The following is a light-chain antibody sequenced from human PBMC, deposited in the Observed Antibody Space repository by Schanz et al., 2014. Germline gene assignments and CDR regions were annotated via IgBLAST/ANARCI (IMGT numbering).Light chain of an antibody. J-gene: IGKJ2*01. CDR2: GAS. CDR3: QQRGTWPYT. V-gene: IGKV3D-20*02. CDR1: QSVGNE. Sequence: EIMMTQSPGTLSVSPGERATLSCRASQSVGNELAWYQQKPGQAPRLLIYGASRRATGIPDRFSGSGSGTDFTLTISRLEPEDFAVYYCQQRGTWPYTFGQGTKLEIK.